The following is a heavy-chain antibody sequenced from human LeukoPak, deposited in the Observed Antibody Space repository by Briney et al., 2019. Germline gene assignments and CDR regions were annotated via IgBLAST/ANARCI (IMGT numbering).Heavy chain of an antibody. Sequence: ASVKVSCKASGYTFTSYGISWVRQAPGQGLEWMGWISAYNGNTNYAQKLQGRVTMTTDTSTSTAYMELRSLRSDDTAVYYCARGVEERGAAMAYSYYGMDVWGQGTTVTVSS. CDR2: ISAYNGNT. J-gene: IGHJ6*02. V-gene: IGHV1-18*01. D-gene: IGHD5-18*01. CDR1: GYTFTSYG. CDR3: ARGVEERGAAMAYSYYGMDV.